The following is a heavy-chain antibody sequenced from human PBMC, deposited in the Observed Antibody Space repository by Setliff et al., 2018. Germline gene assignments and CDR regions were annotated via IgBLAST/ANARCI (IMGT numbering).Heavy chain of an antibody. J-gene: IGHJ4*02. CDR1: GYSISSDSY. D-gene: IGHD3-22*01. V-gene: IGHV4-38-2*01. Sequence: PSETLSLTCAVAGYSISSDSYWGWIRQPPGKGLEWIGSIYHSGTNYYNPSLKSRVIISVDASKNQFSLKLSSVTAADTAVYYCARHYYDSGGYYIDYWGQGTLVTVSS. CDR2: IYHSGTN. CDR3: ARHYYDSGGYYIDY.